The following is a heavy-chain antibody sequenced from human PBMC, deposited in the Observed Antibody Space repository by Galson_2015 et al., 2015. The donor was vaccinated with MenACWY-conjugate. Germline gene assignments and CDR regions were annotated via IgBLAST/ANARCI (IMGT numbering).Heavy chain of an antibody. J-gene: IGHJ4*02. CDR1: GGSIRSSSYY. D-gene: IGHD1-26*01. V-gene: IGHV4-39*07. CDR2: IYYSGST. CDR3: ASPPRGGGSYYSGVVDY. Sequence: LSLTCTVSGGSIRSSSYYWGWIRQPPGKGLEWIGSIYYSGSTYYNPSLKSRVTISVDTSKNQFSLKLSSVTAADTAVYYCASPPRGGGSYYSGVVDYWGQGTLVTVSS.